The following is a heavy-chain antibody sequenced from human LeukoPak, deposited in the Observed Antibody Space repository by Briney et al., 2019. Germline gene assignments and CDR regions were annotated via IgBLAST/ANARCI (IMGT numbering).Heavy chain of an antibody. V-gene: IGHV4-59*01. CDR2: IYYSGST. D-gene: IGHD6-13*01. J-gene: IGHJ4*02. CDR3: ARASGYSSSWQFDY. CDR1: GGSISSYY. Sequence: SETLSLTCTVSGGSISSYYWSWIRQPPGKGLEWVGYIYYSGSTNYNPSLKSRVTISVDTSKNQFSLKLSSVTAADTAVYYCARASGYSSSWQFDYWGQGTLVTVFS.